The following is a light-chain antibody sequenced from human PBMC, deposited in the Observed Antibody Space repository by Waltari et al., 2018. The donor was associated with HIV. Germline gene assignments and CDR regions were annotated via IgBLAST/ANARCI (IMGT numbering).Light chain of an antibody. CDR3: LQDFIFPYT. CDR2: DAS. CDR1: QDIAKE. Sequence: AIQMTQSPSSLSASVGDRVTITCRANQDIAKEVSWYQHKPGRAPTLLIYDASTLQSGVSSRFSGSGSGTYFTLTISSLQPEDFATYYCLQDFIFPYTFGQGTSLDIK. J-gene: IGKJ2*01. V-gene: IGKV1-6*01.